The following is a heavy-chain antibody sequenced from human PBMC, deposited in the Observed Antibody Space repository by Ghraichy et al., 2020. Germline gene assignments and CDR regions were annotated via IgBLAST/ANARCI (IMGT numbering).Heavy chain of an antibody. D-gene: IGHD6-19*01. CDR3: AHSTYSSGWFTANWFDP. CDR1: GFLLSTSGVG. V-gene: IGHV2-5*02. Sequence: QTLSLTCTFSGFLLSTSGVGVGWIRQPPGKALEWLALIYWDDDKRYSPSLKSRLTITKDTSKNQVVLTMTNMDPVDTATYYCAHSTYSSGWFTANWFDPWGQGTLVTVSS. J-gene: IGHJ5*02. CDR2: IYWDDDK.